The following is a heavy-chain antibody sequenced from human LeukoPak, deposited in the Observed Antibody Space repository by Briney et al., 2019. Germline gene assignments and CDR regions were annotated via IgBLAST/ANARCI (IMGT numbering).Heavy chain of an antibody. CDR2: IKSKTDGGTT. Sequence: GGSLRLSCAASGFTFSNAWMSWVRQAPGKGLEWVGRIKSKTDGGTTDYAAPVKGRFTISRDDSKNTPYLQMNSLKTEDTAVYYCTTDHDILTGYCGYWGQGTLVTVSS. J-gene: IGHJ4*02. CDR1: GFTFSNAW. CDR3: TTDHDILTGYCGY. D-gene: IGHD3-9*01. V-gene: IGHV3-15*01.